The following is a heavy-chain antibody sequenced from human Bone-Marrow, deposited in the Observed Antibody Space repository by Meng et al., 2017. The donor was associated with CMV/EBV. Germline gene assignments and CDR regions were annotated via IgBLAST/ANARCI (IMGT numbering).Heavy chain of an antibody. CDR1: GGAIRSRNYH. CDR3: SRLRPFDY. V-gene: IGHV4-39*07. Sequence: SETLSLTCTVYGGAIRSRNYHWAWIRQPPGKGLEWIGNIYYSGSTYYNPSLKSRVTISVDTSKTQFSLNLSSVTAADTAVYYCSRLRPFDYWGQGTLVTVSS. CDR2: IYYSGST. J-gene: IGHJ4*02.